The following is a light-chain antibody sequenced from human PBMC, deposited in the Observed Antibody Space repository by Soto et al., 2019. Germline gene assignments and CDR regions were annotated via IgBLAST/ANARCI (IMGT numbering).Light chain of an antibody. CDR2: GAS. CDR1: QSITNNY. CDR3: QQYNNWPPIT. J-gene: IGKJ5*01. V-gene: IGKV3-20*01. Sequence: EIVLTQSPGTLSLSPGERATLSCRASQSITNNYLAWYQQKPGRAHRLLIYGASSRATGIPDRFSGSGSGTDFTLTISRLEPEDFAVYYCQQYNNWPPITFGQGTRLEIK.